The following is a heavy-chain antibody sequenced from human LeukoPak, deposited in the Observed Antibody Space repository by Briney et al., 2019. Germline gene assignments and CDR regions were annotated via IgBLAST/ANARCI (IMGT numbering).Heavy chain of an antibody. D-gene: IGHD1-26*01. V-gene: IGHV3-23*01. Sequence: GGSLRLSCAPSGFTFSSLAMSWVRQAPGRGLEWVSGISGSGGNTYHADSVKGRLTVSRDNSKNTLYLQMNSLRAEDTAVYYCAKRNLVGYYFDYWGQGTLVTVSS. J-gene: IGHJ4*02. CDR3: AKRNLVGYYFDY. CDR1: GFTFSSLA. CDR2: ISGSGGNT.